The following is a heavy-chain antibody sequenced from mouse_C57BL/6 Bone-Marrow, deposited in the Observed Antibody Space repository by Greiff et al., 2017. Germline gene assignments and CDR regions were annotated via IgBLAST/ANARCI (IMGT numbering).Heavy chain of an antibody. CDR2: INPSRGYP. J-gene: IGHJ4*01. D-gene: IGHD5-1*01. CDR3: ARWTYQFGMDY. V-gene: IGHV1-4*01. CDR1: GYTFTSYT. Sequence: QVQLQPSGAELARPGASVKMSCKASGYTFTSYTMHWVKQRPGQGLEWIGYINPSRGYPKYNQKIKDKATLTADKSSSTAYMQLSSLTSEDSAVYYCARWTYQFGMDYWGQGTSVTVSS.